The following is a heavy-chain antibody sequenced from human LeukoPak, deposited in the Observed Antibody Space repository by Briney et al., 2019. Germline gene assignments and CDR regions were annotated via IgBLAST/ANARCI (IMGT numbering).Heavy chain of an antibody. CDR3: AADSPETAAFDY. CDR2: IVGSSSNI. CDR1: GFSFSTYS. Sequence: PGGSLRLSCTASGFSFSTYSMNWVRQAPGKGLEWVSYIVGSSSNIYYADSVKGRFTISRDNAKNSLYLQMDSLRAEDTAVYYCAADSPETAAFDYWGQGTLVTVSS. D-gene: IGHD1-1*01. V-gene: IGHV3-48*04. J-gene: IGHJ4*02.